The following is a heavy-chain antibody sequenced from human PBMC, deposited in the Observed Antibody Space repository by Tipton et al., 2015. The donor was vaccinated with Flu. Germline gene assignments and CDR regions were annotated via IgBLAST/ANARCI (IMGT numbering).Heavy chain of an antibody. D-gene: IGHD4-11*01. J-gene: IGHJ5*02. Sequence: TLSLTCAVSGGSINTFYWSWLRQPAGKGLEWVGRIYNSGSTNYNPSLKSRVTMSVDTAKNQFFLRLNSVTAADTAVYYCARRDYSNYVSEPKNWFHPWGQGTLVTASS. CDR1: GGSINTFY. V-gene: IGHV4-4*07. CDR2: IYNSGST. CDR3: ARRDYSNYVSEPKNWFHP.